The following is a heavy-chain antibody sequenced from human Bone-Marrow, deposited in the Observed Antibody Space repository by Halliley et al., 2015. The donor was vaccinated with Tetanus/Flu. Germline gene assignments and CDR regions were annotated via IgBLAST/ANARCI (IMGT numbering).Heavy chain of an antibody. D-gene: IGHD2-21*01. V-gene: IGHV3-9*01. J-gene: IGHJ6*02. CDR3: VKEWAPRVGDLFDCYGVDL. Sequence: SLRLSCAASGFTFDDYAMHWVRQAPGKGLEWVSGITWNSGNIGYADSVKGRFTISRDNAKKSLYLQMNSLRAEDSALYHCVKEWAPRVGDLFDCYGVDLWGQGTTVTVS. CDR1: GFTFDDYA. CDR2: ITWNSGNI.